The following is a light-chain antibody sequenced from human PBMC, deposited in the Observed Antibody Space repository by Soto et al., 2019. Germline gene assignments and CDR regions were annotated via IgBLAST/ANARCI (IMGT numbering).Light chain of an antibody. CDR1: QSVSSY. Sequence: EIVLTQSPATLSLSPGERATLSCRASQSVSSYLAWYQQKPVQAPRLLIYDASNRATGIPARFSGSGSATDFTLTISSREPEDFAVYYCQQRSNFGGGTKVEIK. CDR2: DAS. J-gene: IGKJ4*01. CDR3: QQRSN. V-gene: IGKV3-11*01.